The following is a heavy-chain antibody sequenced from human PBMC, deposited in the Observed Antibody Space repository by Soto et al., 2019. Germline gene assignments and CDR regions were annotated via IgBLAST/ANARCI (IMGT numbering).Heavy chain of an antibody. CDR1: GFTFSIYA. V-gene: IGHV3-23*01. CDR3: AKDAYVSGWFLDAFAI. J-gene: IGHJ3*02. Sequence: EVQLLESGGGLVQPGGSLRISCAASGFTFSIYAMSFVRQTPGKGLEWVSGISGSGGNTYYAESVKGRFTISRDNSRKTVYLQMISLRVDDTAVYYCAKDAYVSGWFLDAFAIWGQGTMVTVSS. CDR2: ISGSGGNT. D-gene: IGHD6-19*01.